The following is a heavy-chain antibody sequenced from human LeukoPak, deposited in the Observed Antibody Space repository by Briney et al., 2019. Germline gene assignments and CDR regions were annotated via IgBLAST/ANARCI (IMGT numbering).Heavy chain of an antibody. D-gene: IGHD3-10*01. J-gene: IGHJ5*02. CDR1: GGTFSSYA. V-gene: IGHV1-2*02. CDR3: ARTRMVPLNWFDP. Sequence: GASVKVSCKASGGTFSSYAISWVRQAPGQGLEWMGWINPNSGGTNYAQKFQGRVTMTRDTSISTAYMELSRLRSDDTAVYYCARTRMVPLNWFDPWGQGTLVTVSS. CDR2: INPNSGGT.